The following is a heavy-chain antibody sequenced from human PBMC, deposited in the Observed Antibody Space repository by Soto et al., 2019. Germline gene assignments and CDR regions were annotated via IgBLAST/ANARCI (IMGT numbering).Heavy chain of an antibody. Sequence: SETLSLTCTVSGGSISSGGYYWSWIRQHPGKGLEWIGYIYYSGSTYYNPSLKSRVTISVDTSKNQFSLKLSSVTAADTAVYYCARTMVRGVSFDYWGQGTLVTVSS. V-gene: IGHV4-31*03. J-gene: IGHJ4*02. D-gene: IGHD3-10*01. CDR3: ARTMVRGVSFDY. CDR1: GGSISSGGYY. CDR2: IYYSGST.